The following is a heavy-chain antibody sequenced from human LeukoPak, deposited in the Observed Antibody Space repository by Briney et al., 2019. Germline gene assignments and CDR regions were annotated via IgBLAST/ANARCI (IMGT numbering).Heavy chain of an antibody. CDR3: ARAGIVATSFFDY. CDR2: IYYSGST. Sequence: SETLSLTCTVSGGSISSYYWSWIRQPPGKGLEWIGYIYYSGSTNYNPSLKSRVTISVDTSKNQFSLKLSSMTAADTAVYYCARAGIVATSFFDYWGQGTLVTVSS. CDR1: GGSISSYY. J-gene: IGHJ4*02. V-gene: IGHV4-59*01. D-gene: IGHD5-12*01.